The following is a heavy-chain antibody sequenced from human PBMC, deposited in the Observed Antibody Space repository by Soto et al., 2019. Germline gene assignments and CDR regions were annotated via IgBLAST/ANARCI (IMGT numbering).Heavy chain of an antibody. Sequence: EVQLLESGGGLVQPGGSLRLSCAASGFTFSSYAMSWVRQAPGKGLEWVSAISGSGGSTYYADSVKGRFTISRDNSKNTLYLKMNSLRAEDTAVYYCAKDPPLIAVGGEGEVDFDYWGQGTLVTVSS. CDR3: AKDPPLIAVGGEGEVDFDY. J-gene: IGHJ4*02. CDR2: ISGSGGST. V-gene: IGHV3-23*01. D-gene: IGHD6-19*01. CDR1: GFTFSSYA.